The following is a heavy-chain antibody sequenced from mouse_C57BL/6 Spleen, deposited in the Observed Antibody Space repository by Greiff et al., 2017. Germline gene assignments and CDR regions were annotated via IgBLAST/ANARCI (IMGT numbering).Heavy chain of an antibody. CDR2: IDPNNGGT. Sequence: QVQLQQPGAELVKPGASVKLSCKASGYTFTSYWMHWVKQRPGRGLEWIGRIDPNNGGTKSNETFKTKATLTVDKPSSTAYMQLSSLTSEDSAVYYCAREGDYDAWSAYWGQGTLVTVSA. V-gene: IGHV1-72*01. J-gene: IGHJ3*01. CDR1: GYTFTSYW. CDR3: AREGDYDAWSAY. D-gene: IGHD2-4*01.